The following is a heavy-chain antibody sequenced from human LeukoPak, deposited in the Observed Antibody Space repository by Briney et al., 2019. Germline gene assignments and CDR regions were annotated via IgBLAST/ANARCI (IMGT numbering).Heavy chain of an antibody. CDR3: AREDIVVVTATDAFDI. D-gene: IGHD2-21*02. V-gene: IGHV3-7*01. J-gene: IGHJ3*02. CDR2: IKQDGSEK. CDR1: GFTFSSYW. Sequence: GGSLRLSCAASGFTFSSYWMSWVRQAPGKGLEWVANIKQDGSEKYYVDSVKGRFTISRDNAKNSLYLQMNSLRAEDTAVYYCAREDIVVVTATDAFDIWGQGTMVTVSS.